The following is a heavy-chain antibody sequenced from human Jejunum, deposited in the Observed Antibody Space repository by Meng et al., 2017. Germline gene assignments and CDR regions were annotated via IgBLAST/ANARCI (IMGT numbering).Heavy chain of an antibody. J-gene: IGHJ4*02. Sequence: QVQLQHSGPGLVKPPPTPSPTFAISGDSVSSNSVAWNWIRQSPSRGLEWLGRTYYRSKWYIDYAVSVKSRITINPDTSKNQFSLQLNSVTPEDSAVYYCARGISAFAYWGQGTLVTVSS. CDR2: TYYRSKWYI. CDR3: ARGISAFAY. D-gene: IGHD6-19*01. V-gene: IGHV6-1*01. CDR1: GDSVSSNSVA.